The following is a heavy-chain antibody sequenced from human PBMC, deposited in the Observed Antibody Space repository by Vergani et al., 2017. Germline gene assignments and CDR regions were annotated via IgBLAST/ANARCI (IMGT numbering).Heavy chain of an antibody. D-gene: IGHD2-15*01. CDR3: ARDAGYCSGGSCYDYYGMDV. V-gene: IGHV1-58*02. CDR2: IVVGSGNT. J-gene: IGHJ6*02. Sequence: QMQLVQSGPEVKKPGTSVKVSCKASGFTFTSSAMQWVRQARGQRLEWIGWIVVGSGNTNYAQKFQERVTITRDMSTSTAYMELSSLRSEDTAVYYCARDAGYCSGGSCYDYYGMDVWGQGTTVTVSS. CDR1: GFTFTSSA.